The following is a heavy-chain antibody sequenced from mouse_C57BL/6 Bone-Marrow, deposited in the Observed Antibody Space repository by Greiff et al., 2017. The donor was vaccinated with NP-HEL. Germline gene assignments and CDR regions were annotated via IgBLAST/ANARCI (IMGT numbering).Heavy chain of an antibody. J-gene: IGHJ1*03. CDR1: GYTFTSYW. V-gene: IGHV1-50*01. Sequence: VQLKQPGAELVKPGASVKLSCKASGYTFTSYWMQWVKQRPGQGLEWIGEIDPSDSYTNYNQKFKGKATLTVDTSSSTAYMQLSSLTSEDSAVYYCASFLYYYGSSPWYFDVWGKGTTVTVSS. CDR3: ASFLYYYGSSPWYFDV. CDR2: IDPSDSYT. D-gene: IGHD1-1*01.